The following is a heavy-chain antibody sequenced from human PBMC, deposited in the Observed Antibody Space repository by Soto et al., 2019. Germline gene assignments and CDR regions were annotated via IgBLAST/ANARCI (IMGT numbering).Heavy chain of an antibody. Sequence: GGSLRLSCAASGFTVRSSYMSWVRQVPGKGLEWVSIIYSDDYTYYAASVKGRFTISRDSSKNTVSLEMTSLRAEDTAVYYCAKGGRQWLVTSDFNYWGQGALVTVSS. CDR1: GFTVRSSY. J-gene: IGHJ4*02. CDR3: AKGGRQWLVTSDFNY. CDR2: IYSDDYT. D-gene: IGHD6-19*01. V-gene: IGHV3-66*01.